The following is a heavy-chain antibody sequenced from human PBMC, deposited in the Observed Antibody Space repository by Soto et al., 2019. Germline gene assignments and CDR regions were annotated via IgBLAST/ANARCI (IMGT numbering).Heavy chain of an antibody. V-gene: IGHV1-18*01. CDR2: IKSSNGNT. CDR3: ARSSRYDFWSDSTSPSYYFES. D-gene: IGHD3-3*01. CDR1: GYTFTNYV. Sequence: QVQLVQSGAELKKPGASVKVSCKASGYTFTNYVITWVRQAPGQGLEWMGWIKSSNGNTDYAQKVQGRVTMTTDTSTSTTYMELRSLRSDDTAVYYCARSSRYDFWSDSTSPSYYFESWGQGTLVTVSS. J-gene: IGHJ4*02.